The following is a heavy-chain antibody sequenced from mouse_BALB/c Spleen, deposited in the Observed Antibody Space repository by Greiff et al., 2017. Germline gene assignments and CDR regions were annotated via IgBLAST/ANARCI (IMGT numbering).Heavy chain of an antibody. J-gene: IGHJ4*01. Sequence: QVQLQQSGAELVKPGASVKLSCKTSGYTFTSYWIQWVKQRPGQGLGWIGEIFPGTGTTNYNEKFKGKATLTIDTSSSTAYMQLSSLTSEDSAVYFCASYGNAYYYAMDYWGQGTSVTVSS. CDR1: GYTFTSYW. D-gene: IGHD2-1*01. CDR2: IFPGTGTT. V-gene: IGHV1S132*01. CDR3: ASYGNAYYYAMDY.